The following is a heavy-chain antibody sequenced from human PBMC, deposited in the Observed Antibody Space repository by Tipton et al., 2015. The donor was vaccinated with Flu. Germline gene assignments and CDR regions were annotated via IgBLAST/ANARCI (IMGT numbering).Heavy chain of an antibody. J-gene: IGHJ5*02. V-gene: IGHV4-34*01. Sequence: TLSLTCTVYGGSLSGYFWSWTRQPPGKGLEYIGEIDHSGSTTYNPSLKSRVTISIDTSKNQFSLKLSSVTAADTAVYYCAKGLDPWSQGTLVTVSS. CDR2: IDHSGST. CDR1: GGSLSGYF. CDR3: AKGLDP.